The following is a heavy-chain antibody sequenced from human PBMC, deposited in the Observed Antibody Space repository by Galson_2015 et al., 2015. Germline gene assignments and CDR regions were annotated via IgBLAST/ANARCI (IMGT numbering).Heavy chain of an antibody. CDR3: ARGYYSGGNNYAESLAD. D-gene: IGHD2-15*01. V-gene: IGHV3-53*01. J-gene: IGHJ4*02. CDR2: LYSGGAT. CDR1: GFTVSSNY. Sequence: SLRLSCAASGFTVSSNYMSWVRQAPGKGLEWVSLLYSGGATFYADSVQGRFTVSRDNSKNTLYLQMNSLRDDDTATYYCARGYYSGGNNYAESLADWGQGTLVTVSS.